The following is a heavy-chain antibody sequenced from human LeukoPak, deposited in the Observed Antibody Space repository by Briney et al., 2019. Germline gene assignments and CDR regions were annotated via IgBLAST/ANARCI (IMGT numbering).Heavy chain of an antibody. J-gene: IGHJ4*02. CDR1: GYTFTSYY. Sequence: ASVKVSCKASGYTFTSYYMHWVRQMPGKGLEWMGIIYPGDSDTRYSPSFQGQVTISADKSISTAYLQWSSLKASDTAMYYCARFLEDYLPPFDYWGQGTLVTVSS. V-gene: IGHV5-51*01. CDR3: ARFLEDYLPPFDY. D-gene: IGHD2/OR15-2a*01. CDR2: IYPGDSDT.